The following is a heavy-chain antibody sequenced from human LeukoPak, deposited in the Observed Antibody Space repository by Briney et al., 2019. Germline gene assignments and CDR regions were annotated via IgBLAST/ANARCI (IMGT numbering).Heavy chain of an antibody. D-gene: IGHD4-23*01. CDR3: ASRPDYSGPFDY. Sequence: GGSLRLSCAASGFTLSNYAMHWVRQAPGKGLEWVAVISYDGSNIYYADSVKSRFTISRDNAKNSLYLQMISLRAEDTAVYYCASRPDYSGPFDYWGQGTRVTVSS. V-gene: IGHV3-30-3*01. CDR2: ISYDGSNI. CDR1: GFTLSNYA. J-gene: IGHJ4*02.